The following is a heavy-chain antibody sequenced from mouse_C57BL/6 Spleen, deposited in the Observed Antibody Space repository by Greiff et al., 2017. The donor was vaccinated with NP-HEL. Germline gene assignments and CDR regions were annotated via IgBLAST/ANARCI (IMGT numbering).Heavy chain of an antibody. V-gene: IGHV1-47*01. Sequence: VKLVESGAELVKPGASVKMSCKASGYTFTTYPIEWMKQNHGKSLEWIGNFHPYNDDTKYNEKFKGKATLTVEKSSSTVYLELSRLTSDDSAVYYCARPHYYGSSYYFDYWGQGTTLTVSS. J-gene: IGHJ2*01. D-gene: IGHD1-1*01. CDR1: GYTFTTYP. CDR3: ARPHYYGSSYYFDY. CDR2: FHPYNDDT.